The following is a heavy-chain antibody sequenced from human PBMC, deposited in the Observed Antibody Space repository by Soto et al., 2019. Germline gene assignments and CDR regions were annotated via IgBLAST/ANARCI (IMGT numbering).Heavy chain of an antibody. J-gene: IGHJ5*02. CDR1: GGSISSGGYY. CDR2: IYYSGST. D-gene: IGHD4-17*01. Sequence: QVQLQESGPGLVKPSQTLSLTCTVSGGSISSGGYYWSWIRQHPGKGLEWIGYIYYSGSTYYNPSLKSRVTISVDTSKNQFSLKLSSVTAADTVVYYCARGTDDYGDYDWFDPWGQGTLVTVSS. V-gene: IGHV4-31*03. CDR3: ARGTDDYGDYDWFDP.